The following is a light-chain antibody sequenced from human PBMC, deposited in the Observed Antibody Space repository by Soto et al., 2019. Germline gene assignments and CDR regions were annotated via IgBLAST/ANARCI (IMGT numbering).Light chain of an antibody. Sequence: EIVLTQSPGTLSLSPGERATLSCRASQSVSNNYLAWYQQKPGQAPRLLIYGASNRATGIPDRFSGSGSGTDFTLTISRLEPEDFAVYYCHQRQSWPRTFGQGTTVDIK. V-gene: IGKV3-20*01. CDR3: HQRQSWPRT. CDR1: QSVSNNY. J-gene: IGKJ1*01. CDR2: GAS.